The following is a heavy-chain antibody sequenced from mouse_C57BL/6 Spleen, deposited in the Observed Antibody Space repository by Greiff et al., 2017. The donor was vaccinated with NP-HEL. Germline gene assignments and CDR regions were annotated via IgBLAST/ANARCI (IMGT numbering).Heavy chain of an antibody. D-gene: IGHD1-1*01. V-gene: IGHV5-6*01. CDR3: AKQCYGSSRAMDY. J-gene: IGHJ4*01. Sequence: EVQVVESGGDLVKPGGSLKLSCAASGFTFSSYGMSWVRQTPDQRLEWVATISSGGSYTYYPASVQGRFTISRDTAKNTLYLQMNRLKCEDTAVYYCAKQCYGSSRAMDYWGQGTSVTVSS. CDR1: GFTFSSYG. CDR2: ISSGGSYT.